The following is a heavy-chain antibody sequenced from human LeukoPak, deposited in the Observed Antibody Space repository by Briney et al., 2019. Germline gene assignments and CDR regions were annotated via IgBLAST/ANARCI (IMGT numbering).Heavy chain of an antibody. D-gene: IGHD3-22*01. CDR1: GFTVSSNY. V-gene: IGHV3-53*01. Sequence: GGSLRLSCAASGFTVSSNYMSWVRQAPGKGLEWVSVIYSGGSTYYADSVKGRFTISRDNSKNTLYLQMNSLRAEDTAVYYCARETYYYDSSGYRYFDYWGQGTLVSVSS. J-gene: IGHJ4*02. CDR2: IYSGGST. CDR3: ARETYYYDSSGYRYFDY.